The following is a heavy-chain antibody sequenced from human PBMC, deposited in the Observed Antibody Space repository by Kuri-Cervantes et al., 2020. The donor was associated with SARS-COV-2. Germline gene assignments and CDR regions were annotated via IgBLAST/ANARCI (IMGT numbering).Heavy chain of an antibody. D-gene: IGHD2-15*01. V-gene: IGHV3-30*02. J-gene: IGHJ4*02. CDR1: GFTFSSYG. Sequence: LALTCAASGFTFSSYGMHWVRQAPGKGLEWVAFIRYDGSNKYYADSVKGRFTISRDNSKNTLYLQMNSLRAEDTAVYYCAKDPCIAGGGGSCYERDWNYFDYWGQGTLVTVSS. CDR2: IRYDGSNK. CDR3: AKDPCIAGGGGSCYERDWNYFDY.